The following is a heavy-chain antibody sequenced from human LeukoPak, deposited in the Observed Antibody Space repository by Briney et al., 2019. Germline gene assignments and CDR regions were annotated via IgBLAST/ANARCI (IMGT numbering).Heavy chain of an antibody. V-gene: IGHV4-30-2*01. CDR3: ARVSIAARLFDY. CDR2: IYHSGST. CDR1: GGSISGGGYS. D-gene: IGHD6-6*01. J-gene: IGHJ4*02. Sequence: SQTLSLTCAVSGGSISGGGYSWSWIRQPPGKGLEWIGYIYHSGSTYYNPSLKSRVTISVDRSKNQFSLKLSSVTAADTAVYYCARVSIAARLFDYWGQGTLVTVSS.